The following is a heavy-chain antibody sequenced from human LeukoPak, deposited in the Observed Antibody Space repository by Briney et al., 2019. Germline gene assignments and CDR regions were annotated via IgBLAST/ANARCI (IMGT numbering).Heavy chain of an antibody. CDR2: IFWNSDSI. CDR1: GFTFEDYA. D-gene: IGHD2-2*01. J-gene: IGHJ4*02. CDR3: VKDFGQTTAAIAY. Sequence: GRSLRLSCAASGFTFEDYAMHWVRQAPGRGLEWVAVIFWNSDSIGYADSVRGRFTISRDNAKNSLYLQMSSLRDEDTALYYCVKDFGQTTAAIAYWGQGTLVTVSS. V-gene: IGHV3-9*01.